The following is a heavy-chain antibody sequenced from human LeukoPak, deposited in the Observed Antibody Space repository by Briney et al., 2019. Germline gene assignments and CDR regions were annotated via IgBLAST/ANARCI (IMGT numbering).Heavy chain of an antibody. V-gene: IGHV1-46*01. J-gene: IGHJ4*02. CDR2: INPSGGST. D-gene: IGHD3-3*01. CDR3: ARGSYDFWSGTDEYYFDY. Sequence: ASVKVSCKASGYTFTSYYMHWVRQAPGQGLEWMGIINPSGGSTSYAQKFQGRVTMTRDTSTSTVYMELSSLRSEDTAVYYCARGSYDFWSGTDEYYFDYWGQGTLVTVSS. CDR1: GYTFTSYY.